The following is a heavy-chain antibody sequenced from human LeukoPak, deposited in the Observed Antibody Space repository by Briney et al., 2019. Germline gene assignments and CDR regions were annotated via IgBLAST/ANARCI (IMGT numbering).Heavy chain of an antibody. CDR2: IHHSGSA. Sequence: SETLSLTCGVYGGSLSGYYWSWIRQSPGKGLEWIGQIHHSGSANYNPSLRSRVTISIDTSKNQFSLKLSSVTAADTAVYYCARQGSGSYFYYWGQGTLVTVSS. V-gene: IGHV4-34*01. J-gene: IGHJ4*02. CDR3: ARQGSGSYFYY. CDR1: GGSLSGYY. D-gene: IGHD1-26*01.